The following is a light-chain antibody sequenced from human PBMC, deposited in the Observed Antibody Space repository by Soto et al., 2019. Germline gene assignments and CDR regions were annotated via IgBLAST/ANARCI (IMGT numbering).Light chain of an antibody. CDR3: QQYDSSST. J-gene: IGKJ4*02. CDR2: KAS. Sequence: DIQTTQSPSTLSASVGDRVTITCRASQNIRSWLAWYQQKPGKAPRLLIYKASSLESGVPSRFSGSGSGTEFTLTISSLQPDDSATYYCQQYDSSSTFGGGTKVDIK. V-gene: IGKV1-5*03. CDR1: QNIRSW.